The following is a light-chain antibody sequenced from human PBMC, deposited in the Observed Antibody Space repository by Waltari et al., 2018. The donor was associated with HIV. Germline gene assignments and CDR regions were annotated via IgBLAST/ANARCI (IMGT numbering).Light chain of an antibody. CDR3: ATCDDSLSGPV. V-gene: IGLV1-47*01. CDR2: RSN. CDR1: SSNIGSNS. Sequence: QSVLTQPPSASGTPGQRVAISCSGSSSNIGSNSVYWYQQLPGTAPKVLIYRSNQRPSGVPDRFSGSKSGTSASLAISALRSEDEADYYCATCDDSLSGPVFGGGTKLTVL. J-gene: IGLJ3*02.